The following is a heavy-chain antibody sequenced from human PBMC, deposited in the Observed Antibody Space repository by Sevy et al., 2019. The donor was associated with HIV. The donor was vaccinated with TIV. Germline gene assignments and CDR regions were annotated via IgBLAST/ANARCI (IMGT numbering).Heavy chain of an antibody. D-gene: IGHD3-10*01. CDR1: VFSLETFW. Sequence: GGSLRLSCAASVFSLETFWIHWVRQAPGKGLEWVGRIKSNSDGGTTDYAAPLEGRFTMSRDDSENKIYLQINNLKIEDTAVYYCATAPGTGYWGQGTLVTVSS. V-gene: IGHV3-15*01. CDR3: ATAPGTGY. CDR2: IKSNSDGGTT. J-gene: IGHJ4*02.